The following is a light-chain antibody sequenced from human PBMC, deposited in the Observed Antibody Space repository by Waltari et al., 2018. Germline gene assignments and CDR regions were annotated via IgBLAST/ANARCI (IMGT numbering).Light chain of an antibody. J-gene: IGLJ2*01. CDR3: SSYTTSSTVV. V-gene: IGLV2-14*01. CDR1: SSDVGGYNY. Sequence: QSALTQSASVSGSPGQSITISCTGTSSDVGGYNYVSWHQQHQGKAPKVMIYDVSKRPSGVSNRFSGSKSGNTASLTISGLQAEDEADYYCSSYTTSSTVVFGGGTKVTVL. CDR2: DVS.